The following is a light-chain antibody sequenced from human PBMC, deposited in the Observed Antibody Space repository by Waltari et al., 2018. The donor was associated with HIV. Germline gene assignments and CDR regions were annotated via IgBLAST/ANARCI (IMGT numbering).Light chain of an antibody. CDR1: STNIGSNI. J-gene: IGLJ3*02. CDR3: AAWDDSLNGM. Sequence: QSVLTQPPSVSGTPGQNVTISCSGSSTNIGSNIVNWYQQVPEAAPKLLISSNDQRPSGVPERFSGAKSGTSASLAISGLQSADEADYYCAAWDDSLNGMFGGGTKLTV. V-gene: IGLV1-44*01. CDR2: SND.